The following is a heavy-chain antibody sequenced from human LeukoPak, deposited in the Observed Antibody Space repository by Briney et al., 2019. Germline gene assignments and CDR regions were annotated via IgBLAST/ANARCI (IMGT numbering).Heavy chain of an antibody. J-gene: IGHJ4*02. CDR1: GGSISSYY. CDR3: ARSSASSWYDVGY. CDR2: IYTSGST. Sequence: PSETLSLSCTVSGGSISSYYWSWIRQPAGKRLEWIGRIYTSGSTNYNPSLTSRVTMSVDTSKNQCSLKLSSVTAADTAVYYCARSSASSWYDVGYWGQGTLVTVSS. V-gene: IGHV4-4*07. D-gene: IGHD6-13*01.